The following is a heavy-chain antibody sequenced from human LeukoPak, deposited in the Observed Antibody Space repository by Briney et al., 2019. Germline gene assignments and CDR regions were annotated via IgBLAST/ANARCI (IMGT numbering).Heavy chain of an antibody. D-gene: IGHD6-19*01. Sequence: ASVKVSCKASGYTFTSYGMSWVRQAPGQGLGWMGWISAYNGNTNYAQKLQGRVTMTTDTSTSTAYMELRSLRSDDTAVYYCARTPDTGFDSSGWHFEEYAFDIWGQGTMVTVSS. CDR3: ARTPDTGFDSSGWHFEEYAFDI. CDR1: GYTFTSYG. CDR2: ISAYNGNT. V-gene: IGHV1-18*04. J-gene: IGHJ3*02.